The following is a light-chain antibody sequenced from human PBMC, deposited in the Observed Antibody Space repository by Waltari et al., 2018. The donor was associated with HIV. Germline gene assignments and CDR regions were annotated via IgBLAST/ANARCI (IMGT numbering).Light chain of an antibody. CDR1: PPDIWPSAI. J-gene: IGLJ1*01. CDR2: EVF. Sequence: SALTQTASVSGSPGHSLCISCHGRPPDIWPSAIVSRYQQFPDKAPKLIIYEVFKRPSGISERFSASKSGNAASLTISGLQSEDEADYYCCSYAGETTFYVFGTGT. V-gene: IGLV2-23*02. CDR3: CSYAGETTFYV.